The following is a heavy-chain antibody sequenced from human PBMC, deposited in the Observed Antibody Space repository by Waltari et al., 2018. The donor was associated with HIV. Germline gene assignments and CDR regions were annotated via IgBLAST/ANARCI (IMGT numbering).Heavy chain of an antibody. Sequence: VPLVQSGGAQIRRCGRRTIPCPAQDRVPGLDRLRWVSDAPGRGLVWVARINSGGITRNYAEAVKGRFVISRDNARNTVYLHLNRLRVEDTAVYFCARASHYFVFSTFDGDYYFDLWGRGTRVAVSS. CDR1: DRVPGLDR. CDR3: ARASHYFVFSTFDGDYYFDL. J-gene: IGHJ4*02. D-gene: IGHD3-9*01. CDR2: INSGGITR. V-gene: IGHV3-74*01.